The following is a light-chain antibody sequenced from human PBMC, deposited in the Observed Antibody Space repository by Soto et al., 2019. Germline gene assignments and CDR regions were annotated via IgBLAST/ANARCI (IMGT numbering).Light chain of an antibody. Sequence: QSALPQPASVSGSPGQSITISCTGTSRDVGAYDYVSWYLQYPDKAPQLLIYYVDHRPSGVSSRFSGSKSGNTASLTISGLQAEDEGDYYCCSYADGSIYFFGTGTKVTV. CDR3: CSYADGSIYF. J-gene: IGLJ1*01. V-gene: IGLV2-14*03. CDR2: YVD. CDR1: SRDVGAYDY.